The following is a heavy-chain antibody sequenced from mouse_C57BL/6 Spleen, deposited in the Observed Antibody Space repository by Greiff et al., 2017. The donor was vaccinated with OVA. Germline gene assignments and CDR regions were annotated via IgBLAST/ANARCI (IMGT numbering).Heavy chain of an antibody. CDR2: INPNNGGT. Sequence: EVKLVESGPELVKPGASVKIPCKASGYTFTDYNMDWVKQSHGKSLEWIGDINPNNGGTIYNQKFKGKATLTVDKSSSTAYMELRSLTSEDTAVYYCARGGYSNYVGAMDYWGQGTSVTVSS. J-gene: IGHJ4*01. V-gene: IGHV1-18*01. CDR3: ARGGYSNYVGAMDY. D-gene: IGHD2-5*01. CDR1: GYTFTDYN.